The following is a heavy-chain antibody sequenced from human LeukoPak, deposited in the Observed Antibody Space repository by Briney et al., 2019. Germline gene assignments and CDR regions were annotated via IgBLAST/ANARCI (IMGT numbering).Heavy chain of an antibody. CDR3: AREAYDDFWSGSWRYYYYMDV. Sequence: GGSLRLSCAASGFTFSSYWMSWVRQAPGKGLEWVANIKQDGSEKYYVDSVKGRFTISRDNARNSLYLQMNSLRAEDTAVYYCAREAYDDFWSGSWRYYYYMDVWGKGITATVSS. CDR1: GFTFSSYW. J-gene: IGHJ6*03. CDR2: IKQDGSEK. D-gene: IGHD3-3*01. V-gene: IGHV3-7*01.